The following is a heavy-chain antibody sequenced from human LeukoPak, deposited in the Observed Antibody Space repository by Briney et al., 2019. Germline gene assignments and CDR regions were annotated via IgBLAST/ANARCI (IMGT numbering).Heavy chain of an antibody. Sequence: HPGGSLRLSCEASGLTFCDYTMHWVRQAPGKGLEWVSLISRSGAPTKYADSVKGRFTISRDNAKNSLYLQMNSLKAEDTAVYYCARVFKGVGYSYGYRRADSWGQGTPVTVSS. CDR1: GLTFCDYT. V-gene: IGHV3-48*03. CDR3: ARVFKGVGYSYGYRRADS. D-gene: IGHD5-18*01. J-gene: IGHJ4*02. CDR2: ISRSGAPT.